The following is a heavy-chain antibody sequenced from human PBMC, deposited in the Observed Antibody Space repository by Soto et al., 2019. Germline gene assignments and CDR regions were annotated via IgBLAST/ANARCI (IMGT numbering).Heavy chain of an antibody. D-gene: IGHD6-13*01. Sequence: SGESLKISCKGSGYSFTSYWIGWVRQMPGKGLEWMGIIYPGDSDTRYSPSFQGQVTISADKSISTAYLQWSSLKASDTAMYYCARQGLATSSRHRDYYYYGMDVWGQGTTVTVSS. CDR1: GYSFTSYW. V-gene: IGHV5-51*01. CDR3: ARQGLATSSRHRDYYYYGMDV. J-gene: IGHJ6*02. CDR2: IYPGDSDT.